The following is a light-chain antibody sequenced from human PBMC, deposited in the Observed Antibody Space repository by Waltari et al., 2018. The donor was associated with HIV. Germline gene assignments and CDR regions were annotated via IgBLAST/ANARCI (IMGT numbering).Light chain of an antibody. Sequence: SVLTQPPSVSGAPGQRVTISCTGSSSNIGARFDVHWYQQLPGTAPKPLIYGNNNRPSGVPDRFSGSKSGTSASLAITGLQAEDEADYYCQSYDSSLSGSVFGGGTKLTVL. J-gene: IGLJ2*01. CDR2: GNN. V-gene: IGLV1-40*01. CDR1: SSNIGARFD. CDR3: QSYDSSLSGSV.